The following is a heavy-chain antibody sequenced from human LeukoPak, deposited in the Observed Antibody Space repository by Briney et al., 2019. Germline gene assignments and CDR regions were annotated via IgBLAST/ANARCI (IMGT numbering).Heavy chain of an antibody. J-gene: IGHJ3*02. Sequence: GEALKIYCKGSGYSFTSYCMGWVRQRPGKGLEWMGMIYPGDSDTRYSPSFQGQVTISADKSISNAYLQWSSLKASDTAMYYCARQAAAGHLHPSAFDIWGQGTMVTVSS. CDR1: GYSFTSYC. V-gene: IGHV5-51*01. CDR2: IYPGDSDT. D-gene: IGHD6-13*01. CDR3: ARQAAAGHLHPSAFDI.